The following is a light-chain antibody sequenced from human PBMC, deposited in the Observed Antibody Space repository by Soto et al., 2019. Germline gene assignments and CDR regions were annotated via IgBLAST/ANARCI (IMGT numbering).Light chain of an antibody. CDR3: SLYTSSSTF. CDR2: EVS. J-gene: IGLJ1*01. Sequence: QSALTQPPSVSGSPGQSVTISCTGTSSDVGSYNRVSWYQQPPGTAPKLMIYEVSNRPSGVPDRFSGSKSGNTASLTISGLQAEDEADYYCSLYTSSSTFFGTGPSSPS. CDR1: SSDVGSYNR. V-gene: IGLV2-18*01.